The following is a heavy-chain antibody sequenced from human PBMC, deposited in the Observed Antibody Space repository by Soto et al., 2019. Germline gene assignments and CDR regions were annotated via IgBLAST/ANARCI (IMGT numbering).Heavy chain of an antibody. J-gene: IGHJ4*02. CDR2: IWYDGSNR. CDR3: AAATTWNFHFHY. V-gene: IGHV3-33*01. Sequence: QVQLVESGGGVVQPGTSQRLSCAASGFIISTHGMHWVRQAPGKGLEWVANIWYDGSNRFYADSVKGRFTISKDNSKNTLYLQMSSLRAEDTAVYYCAAATTWNFHFHYWGQGTQVTVSS. CDR1: GFIISTHG. D-gene: IGHD1-7*01.